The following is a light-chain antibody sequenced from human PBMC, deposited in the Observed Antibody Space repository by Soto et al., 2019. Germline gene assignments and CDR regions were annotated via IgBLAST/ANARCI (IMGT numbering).Light chain of an antibody. Sequence: DIQMTQSPSSLSASVGDRVSITCRPSQSINNYLNWYQQQPGKAPKLLIHAASRLQSGVPLRFSGSGSGTDFTLTISSLQSEDFAAYYCQQYNNWVTWTFGQGTKWIS. V-gene: IGKV1-39*01. CDR2: AAS. J-gene: IGKJ1*01. CDR3: QQYNNWVTWT. CDR1: QSINNY.